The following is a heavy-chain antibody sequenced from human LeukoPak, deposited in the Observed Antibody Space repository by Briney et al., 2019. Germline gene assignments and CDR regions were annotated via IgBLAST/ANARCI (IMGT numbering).Heavy chain of an antibody. CDR1: GGSISNYY. V-gene: IGHV4-4*07. D-gene: IGHD3-22*01. Sequence: SETLSLTCTVSGGSISNYYWSWIRQPAGKGLEWIGRIHISGTTNYNPSLKNRVTMSLDTSKNQLSLRLSSVTAADTAVYYCARDERSTGYIHYWGQGTLFTVSS. J-gene: IGHJ4*02. CDR2: IHISGTT. CDR3: ARDERSTGYIHY.